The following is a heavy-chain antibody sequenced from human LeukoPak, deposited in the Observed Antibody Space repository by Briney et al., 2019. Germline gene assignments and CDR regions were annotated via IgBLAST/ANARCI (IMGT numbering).Heavy chain of an antibody. CDR3: ARDRYGDYDFDY. CDR2: IYSGGST. Sequence: PGGSLRLSCAASGFTVSSNYMSWVRQAPGKGLEWVSVIYSGGSTYYADSVKGRFTISRDNANNSLYLQMNSLRAEDTAVYYCARDRYGDYDFDYWGQGTLVTVSS. CDR1: GFTVSSNY. V-gene: IGHV3-53*01. J-gene: IGHJ4*02. D-gene: IGHD4-17*01.